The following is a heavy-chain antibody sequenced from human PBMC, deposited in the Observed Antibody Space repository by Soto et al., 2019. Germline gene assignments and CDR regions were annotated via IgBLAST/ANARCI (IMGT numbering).Heavy chain of an antibody. D-gene: IGHD5-12*01. V-gene: IGHV3-13*01. CDR3: ARVGEPRGVVATSEDRAFDI. J-gene: IGHJ3*02. CDR2: IGTAGDT. CDR1: GFNFSSYD. Sequence: EVQLVESGGGLVQPGGSLRLSCADSGFNFSSYDMHWVRQATGKGLEWVSAIGTAGDTYYPGSVKGRFTISRENAKNSLYLQMNSLRAGDTAVYYCARVGEPRGVVATSEDRAFDIWGQGTMVTVSS.